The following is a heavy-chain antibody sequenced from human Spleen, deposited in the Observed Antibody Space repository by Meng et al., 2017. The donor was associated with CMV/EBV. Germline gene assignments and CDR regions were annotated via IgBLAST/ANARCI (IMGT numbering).Heavy chain of an antibody. V-gene: IGHV3-23*01. CDR3: AKDIRYFDWPDPLFDY. J-gene: IGHJ4*02. CDR1: GFAFNNYA. CDR2: ISGSGHNT. D-gene: IGHD3-9*01. Sequence: SGFAFNNYAMSWVRQAPGKGLEWVSGISGSGHNTYYADSVRGRFTISRDNSKNTLYLQMNSLRAEDTALYYCAKDIRYFDWPDPLFDYWGQGTLVTVSS.